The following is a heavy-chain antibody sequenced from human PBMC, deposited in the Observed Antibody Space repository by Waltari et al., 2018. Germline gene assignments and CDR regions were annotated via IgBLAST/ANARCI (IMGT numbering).Heavy chain of an antibody. CDR2: IYHSGST. CDR3: ARHGGMELLPGAFDI. Sequence: QVQLQESGPGLVKPSETLSLTCAVSGYSISSGYYWGWIRQPPGKGLEWIGSIYHSGSTYYNPSLKGRVSISVDTSKNQFALKLSAVTAADTAVYYCARHGGMELLPGAFDIWGQGTMVTVSS. D-gene: IGHD1-7*01. V-gene: IGHV4-38-2*01. CDR1: GYSISSGYY. J-gene: IGHJ3*02.